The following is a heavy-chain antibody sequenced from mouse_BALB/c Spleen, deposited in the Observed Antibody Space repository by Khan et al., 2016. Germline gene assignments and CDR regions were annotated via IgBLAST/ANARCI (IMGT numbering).Heavy chain of an antibody. Sequence: EVQLQESGPGLVKPSQSLSLTCTVTGYSITSDYAWNWIRQFPGNKLEWMGYISYSGSTSYNPSLKSRISITRDTSKNQFFLQLNSVTTEDTATDYCARFAYWGQGTLVTVSA. J-gene: IGHJ3*01. CDR3: ARFAY. V-gene: IGHV3-2*02. CDR2: ISYSGST. CDR1: GYSITSDYA.